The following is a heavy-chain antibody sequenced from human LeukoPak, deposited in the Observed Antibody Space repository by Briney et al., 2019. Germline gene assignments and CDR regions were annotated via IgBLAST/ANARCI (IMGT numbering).Heavy chain of an antibody. CDR2: ISYDGSNK. Sequence: PGGSLRLSCAASGFTFTSYAMSWGRQAPGKGLDWVAVISYDGSNKYYADSVKGRFTISRDNSKNTLYLKMNSLRAEDTAVYYCAKCFLGQWLVPGAPYYYYYGMDVWGQGTTVTVSS. CDR3: AKCFLGQWLVPGAPYYYYYGMDV. CDR1: GFTFTSYA. V-gene: IGHV3-30*18. J-gene: IGHJ6*02. D-gene: IGHD6-19*01.